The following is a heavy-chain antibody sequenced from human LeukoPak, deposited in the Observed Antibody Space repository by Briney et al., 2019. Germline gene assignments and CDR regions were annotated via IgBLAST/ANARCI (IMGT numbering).Heavy chain of an antibody. J-gene: IGHJ6*03. CDR1: GGSISSSNW. Sequence: SETLSLTCAVSGGSISSSNWWSWVRQPPGKGLEWIGEIYHSGSTYYNPSLKSRVTISVDTSKNQFSLKLSSVTAADTAVYYCARHVYDFWSGYSANYYMDVWAKGPRSPSP. D-gene: IGHD3-3*01. V-gene: IGHV4-4*02. CDR3: ARHVYDFWSGYSANYYMDV. CDR2: IYHSGST.